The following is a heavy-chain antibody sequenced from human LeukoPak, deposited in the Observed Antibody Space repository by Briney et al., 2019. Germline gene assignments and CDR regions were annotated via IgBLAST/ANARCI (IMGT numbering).Heavy chain of an antibody. Sequence: SSETLSLTCTVSAYSISSGYYWGWIRQSPGKGLEWIGSIFHGGSTYYNPSLKSRVTISVDTSNNQFSLKLRSVTAADTAVYYCARDLAHCAGDCYSDGFDYWGQGTLVTVSS. CDR3: ARDLAHCAGDCYSDGFDY. J-gene: IGHJ4*02. V-gene: IGHV4-38-2*02. D-gene: IGHD2-21*02. CDR1: AYSISSGYY. CDR2: IFHGGST.